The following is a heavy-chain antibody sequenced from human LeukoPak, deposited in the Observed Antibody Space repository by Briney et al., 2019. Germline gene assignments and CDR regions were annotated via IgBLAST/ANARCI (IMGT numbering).Heavy chain of an antibody. Sequence: SETLSLTCTVSGGSISSYYWSWIRQPPGKGLEWIGYIYYSGSTNYNPSLKSRVTISVDTSKNQFSLKLSSVTAADTAVYYCARLHSDYSNYVGSWFDPWGQGTRVTVSS. V-gene: IGHV4-59*01. CDR3: ARLHSDYSNYVGSWFDP. J-gene: IGHJ5*02. D-gene: IGHD4-11*01. CDR1: GGSISSYY. CDR2: IYYSGST.